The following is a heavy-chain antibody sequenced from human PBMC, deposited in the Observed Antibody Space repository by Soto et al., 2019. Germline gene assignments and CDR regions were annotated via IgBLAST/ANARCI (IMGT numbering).Heavy chain of an antibody. V-gene: IGHV4-31*03. CDR3: ATETQLGGFGTYYCALEV. CDR1: GGSINSGDSF. J-gene: IGHJ6*02. Sequence: QVLLQESGPGLVKPSQTLSLTCTVSGGSINSGDSFWSWVRQHPGKGLEWLGYIYYNGNTFYNPSPTRRLTRSIDTSKNPFSLTLPSVTAADTAVYHCATETQLGGFGTYYCALEVWGQGTTVTVSS. D-gene: IGHD1-1*01. CDR2: IYYNGNT.